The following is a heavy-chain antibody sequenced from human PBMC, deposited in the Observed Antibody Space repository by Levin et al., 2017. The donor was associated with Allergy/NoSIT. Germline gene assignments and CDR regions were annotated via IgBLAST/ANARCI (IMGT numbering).Heavy chain of an antibody. J-gene: IGHJ4*02. CDR1: GFTFSSYG. D-gene: IGHD3-22*01. CDR2: INSDGRST. Sequence: HPGGSLRLSCAASGFTFSSYGMHWVRQTPGKGLVWVSRINSDGRSTSYADSVKGRFTISRDNAKNTLYLQMISLRAEDTAVYYCARGGYYYDSNVTPDYWGQGTLVTVSS. V-gene: IGHV3-74*01. CDR3: ARGGYYYDSNVTPDY.